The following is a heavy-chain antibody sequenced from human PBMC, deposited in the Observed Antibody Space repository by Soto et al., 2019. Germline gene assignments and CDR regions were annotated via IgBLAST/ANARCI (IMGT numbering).Heavy chain of an antibody. CDR2: INHSGST. CDR3: ARENNVLPGGYFDY. CDR1: GGSFSGYY. J-gene: IGHJ4*02. V-gene: IGHV4-34*01. Sequence: SETLSLTCAVYGGSFSGYYWNWIRQPPGKGLEWIGEINHSGSTNYNPSLKSRVTISVDTSKSQFSLKLSSVTAADTAVYYCARENNVLPGGYFDYWGQGTLVTVSS. D-gene: IGHD3-10*01.